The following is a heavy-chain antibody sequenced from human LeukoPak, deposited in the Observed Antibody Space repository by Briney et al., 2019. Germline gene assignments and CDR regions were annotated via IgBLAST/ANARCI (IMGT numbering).Heavy chain of an antibody. V-gene: IGHV3-23*01. J-gene: IGHJ4*02. CDR1: GLAFPYYA. CDR3: AKDRPNGGLRLGELSFMDY. Sequence: PGGSLRLSCAASGLAFPYYAMTWVRQAPGKGLEWVSTLSGSGTDTYYTDSVKGRFTISRDNSKNTLYLQMNSLRAEDTAVYYCAKDRPNGGLRLGELSFMDYWGQGTLVTVSS. D-gene: IGHD3-16*02. CDR2: LSGSGTDT.